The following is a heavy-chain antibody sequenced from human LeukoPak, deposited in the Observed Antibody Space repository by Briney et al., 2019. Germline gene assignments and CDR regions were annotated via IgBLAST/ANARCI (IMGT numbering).Heavy chain of an antibody. CDR3: ARDEGEWESRNY. J-gene: IGHJ4*02. CDR2: ISAYTGKT. CDR1: GYTFSNYG. Sequence: GASVKVSCQTSGYTFSNYGIMRVRQAPGQGLEWMGWISAYTGKTKYVEKYEGRVTFTTDSSTNTAYMEMRRLAIDDTAVYYCARDEGEWESRNYWGQGTQVIVSS. D-gene: IGHD1-26*01. V-gene: IGHV1-18*01.